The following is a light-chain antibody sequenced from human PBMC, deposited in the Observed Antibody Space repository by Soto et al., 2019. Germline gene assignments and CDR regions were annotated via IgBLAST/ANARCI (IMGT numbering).Light chain of an antibody. V-gene: IGKV3-11*01. CDR2: DAS. J-gene: IGKJ2*01. CDR3: QQRSNWPPENT. Sequence: EIVLTQSPATLSFSPGERATLSCRASQSVSSYLAWYQQKPGQAPRLLIYDASNRATGIPARFSGRGSGTDFTLTISRLEPEDFAVYYCQQRSNWPPENTFGQGTKLEIK. CDR1: QSVSSY.